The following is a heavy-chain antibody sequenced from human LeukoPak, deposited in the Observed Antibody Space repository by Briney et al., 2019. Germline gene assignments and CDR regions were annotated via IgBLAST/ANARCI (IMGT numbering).Heavy chain of an antibody. CDR1: GFTVSSNF. CDR2: IYSGGTT. D-gene: IGHD3-10*01. CDR3: ARDLHGSGSYPHFDY. J-gene: IGHJ4*02. V-gene: IGHV3-66*01. Sequence: GGSLRLSCAASGFTVSSNFMSWVRQAPGKGLEWVSIIYSGGTTYYADSVKGRFIISRDNSKNTLYLQMNSLRAEDSAVYYCARDLHGSGSYPHFDYWGQGTLVTVSS.